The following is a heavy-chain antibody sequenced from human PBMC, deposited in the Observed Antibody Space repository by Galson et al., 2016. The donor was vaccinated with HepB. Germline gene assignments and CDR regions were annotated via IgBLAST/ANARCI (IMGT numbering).Heavy chain of an antibody. CDR3: AREDYTSNDSGAFDI. Sequence: SLRLSCAASGFTFSHYEMNWVRQAPGQGLQWVSYISNWGDTISYADSVKGRFTISRDNAKKSLYLQLSSLRAEDTAVYYCAREDYTSNDSGAFDIWGQGTVVTVSS. CDR1: GFTFSHYE. J-gene: IGHJ3*02. CDR2: ISNWGDTI. D-gene: IGHD1-1*01. V-gene: IGHV3-48*03.